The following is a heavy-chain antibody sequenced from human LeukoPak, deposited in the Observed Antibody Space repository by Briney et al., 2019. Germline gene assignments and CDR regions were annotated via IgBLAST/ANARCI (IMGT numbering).Heavy chain of an antibody. CDR2: IYPSGTT. D-gene: IGHD2-15*01. V-gene: IGHV4-4*07. CDR1: GDSINNYY. J-gene: IGHJ3*02. CDR3: ARGICSGGSCYSPGSFDI. Sequence: PSETLSLTCTVSGDSINNYYWSWLRQPAGKGPEWIGRIYPSGTTNYNPSLKSRVTMSVDTSKNQFSLKLSSVTAADTAFCYCARGICSGGSCYSPGSFDIWGQGTMVTVSS.